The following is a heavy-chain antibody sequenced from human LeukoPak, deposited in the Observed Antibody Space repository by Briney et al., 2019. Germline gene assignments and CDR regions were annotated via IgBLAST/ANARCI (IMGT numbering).Heavy chain of an antibody. V-gene: IGHV1-8*01. CDR1: GYTFTSYD. J-gene: IGHJ6*02. CDR3: ARGYYYDSSGYYYYYYGMDV. CDR2: MNPNSGNT. D-gene: IGHD3-22*01. Sequence: EASVKVSCKASGYTFTSYDINWVRQATGQGLEWMGWMNPNSGNTGYAQKFQGRVTMTRNTSISTAYMELSSLRSEDTAVYYCARGYYYDSSGYYYYYYGMDVWGQGTTVTVSS.